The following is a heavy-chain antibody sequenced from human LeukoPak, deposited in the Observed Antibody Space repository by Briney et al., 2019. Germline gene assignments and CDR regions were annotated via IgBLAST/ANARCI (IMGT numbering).Heavy chain of an antibody. Sequence: SVKVSCKASGGTFSSYAISWVRQAPGQGLEWMGGIIPIFGTANYAQKFQGRVTITTDESTSTAYMELSSLRSEDTAVYYCARGNLDYGGNPETFFSLFYWGQGTLVTVSS. D-gene: IGHD4-23*01. V-gene: IGHV1-69*05. CDR3: ARGNLDYGGNPETFFSLFY. J-gene: IGHJ4*02. CDR2: IIPIFGTA. CDR1: GGTFSSYA.